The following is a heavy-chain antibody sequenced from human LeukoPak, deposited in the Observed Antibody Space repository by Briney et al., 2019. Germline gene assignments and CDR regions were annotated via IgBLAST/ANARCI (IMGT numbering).Heavy chain of an antibody. Sequence: ARGSLRLSCAASGFTFSTYWMSWGRQAPGKGLEWVANVNQDGREKYYVDSVKGRFTISRDNAKNSLYLQMNSLRAEDTAVYYCARVLGSGYFYGMDVWGKGATVTVSS. J-gene: IGHJ6*04. D-gene: IGHD3-10*01. CDR2: VNQDGREK. CDR3: ARVLGSGYFYGMDV. V-gene: IGHV3-7*03. CDR1: GFTFSTYW.